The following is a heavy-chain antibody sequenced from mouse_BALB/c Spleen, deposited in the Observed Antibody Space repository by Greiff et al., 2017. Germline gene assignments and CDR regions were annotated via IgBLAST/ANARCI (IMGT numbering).Heavy chain of an antibody. V-gene: IGHV14-4*02. D-gene: IGHD1-2*01. Sequence: VQLQQSGAELVRSGASVKLSCTASGFNIKDYYMHWVKQRPEQGLEWIGWIDPENGDTEYAPKFQGKATMTADTSSNTAYLQLSSLTSEDTAVYYCNAPFTTASAMDYWGQGTSVTVSS. CDR2: IDPENGDT. CDR1: GFNIKDYY. CDR3: NAPFTTASAMDY. J-gene: IGHJ4*01.